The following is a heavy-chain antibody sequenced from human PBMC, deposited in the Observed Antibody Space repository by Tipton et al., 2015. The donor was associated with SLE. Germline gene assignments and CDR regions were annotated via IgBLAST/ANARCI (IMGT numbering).Heavy chain of an antibody. J-gene: IGHJ4*02. V-gene: IGHV5-51*01. CDR3: VRHDARRTWSQFDY. D-gene: IGHD6-13*01. CDR2: MRPGHSDI. Sequence: QSGAEVKKTGESLRISCKGSGYSFIVYWIAWVRQMPGKGLEWVGIMRPGHSDIRYSPTFQGQVTISADESITTAYLQWSSLKASDTAIYYCVRHDARRTWSQFDYWGQGTPVTVSS. CDR1: GYSFIVYW.